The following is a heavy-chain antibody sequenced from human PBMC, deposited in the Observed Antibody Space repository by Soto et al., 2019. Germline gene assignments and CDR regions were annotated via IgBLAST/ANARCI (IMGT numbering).Heavy chain of an antibody. V-gene: IGHV2-5*02. CDR1: GFSLTTSGVG. J-gene: IGHJ4*02. CDR2: TYWDDDK. Sequence: QITLNESGPTQVKPRQTLTLTCTFSGFSLTTSGVGVGWIRQSPGKAPEWLALTYWDDDKRYSPSLKSRLTITKETSKSLVVLTMADLDPGDTATYYCAYRVLRTVFGLVTTTAIYFDFWGQGTPVAVSS. CDR3: AYRVLRTVFGLVTTTAIYFDF. D-gene: IGHD3-3*01.